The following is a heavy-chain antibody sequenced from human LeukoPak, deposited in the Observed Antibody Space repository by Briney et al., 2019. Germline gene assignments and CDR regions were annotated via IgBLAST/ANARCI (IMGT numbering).Heavy chain of an antibody. CDR3: AKDLRFGGSYLDY. V-gene: IGHV3-30*02. CDR2: IRYDGSNK. D-gene: IGHD1-26*01. J-gene: IGHJ4*02. Sequence: GGSLRLSCAASGFTFSSYGMHWVRQAPGKGLEWVAFIRYDGSNKYYADSVKGRFTTSRDSSKNTLYLQMNSLRAEDTAVYYCAKDLRFGGSYLDYWGQGTLVTVSS. CDR1: GFTFSSYG.